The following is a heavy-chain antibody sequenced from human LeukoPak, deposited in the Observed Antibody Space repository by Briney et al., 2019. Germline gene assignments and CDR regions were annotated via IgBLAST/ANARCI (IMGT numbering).Heavy chain of an antibody. D-gene: IGHD3-10*01. CDR1: GFTFGDYA. Sequence: GGSLRLSCTASGFTFGDYAMSWVRQAPGKGREWVGFIRSKAFGGTTDYAASLKGRFTISRDDSKSIAYLQMNSLKIEDTALYYCTRRSGTSRFDAFDIWGQGTMVTVSS. J-gene: IGHJ3*02. CDR3: TRRSGTSRFDAFDI. V-gene: IGHV3-49*04. CDR2: IRSKAFGGTT.